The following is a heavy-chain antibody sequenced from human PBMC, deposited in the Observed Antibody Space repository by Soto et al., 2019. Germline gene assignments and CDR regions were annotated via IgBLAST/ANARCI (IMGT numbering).Heavy chain of an antibody. CDR2: ISGTASRR. Sequence: PGGALRVSCAVSGFTPTTTPLSWVRQPPGKGLEWVTPISGTASRRYYVDSVKGRFFISRDNSKNTVTLQMNNLTVDDTAVYYCATSFRDIDTWGQGTPVTVSS. V-gene: IGHV3-23*01. CDR1: GFTPTTTP. D-gene: IGHD2-15*01. CDR3: ATSFRDIDT. J-gene: IGHJ5*02.